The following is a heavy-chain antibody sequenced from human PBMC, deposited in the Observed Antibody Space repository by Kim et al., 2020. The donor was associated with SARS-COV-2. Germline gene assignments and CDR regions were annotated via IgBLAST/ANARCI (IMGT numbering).Heavy chain of an antibody. CDR3: ASKYNRGEWPTSDY. D-gene: IGHD3-16*01. CDR1: GFTFSSYA. J-gene: IGHJ4*02. CDR2: ISYDGSNK. V-gene: IGHV3-30-3*01. Sequence: GGSLRLSCAASGFTFSSYAMHWVRQAPGKGLEWVAVISYDGSNKYYADSVKGRFTISRDNSKNTLYLQMNSLRAEDTAVYYCASKYNRGEWPTSDYWGQGTLVTVSS.